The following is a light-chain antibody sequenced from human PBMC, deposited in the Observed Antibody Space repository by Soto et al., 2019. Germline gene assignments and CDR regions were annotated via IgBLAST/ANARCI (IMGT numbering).Light chain of an antibody. CDR3: LQYNEWPRT. V-gene: IGKV3-15*01. J-gene: IGKJ1*01. CDR1: QSLDTN. Sequence: DMVMTQSPATVSVSPGESVTLSCRASQSLDTNLAWYQQRPDQAPRLLIYAASTRHTGIPYRFSGSGSGTDFTLTISSLQSEDFAIYFCLQYNEWPRTFGQGTKVEIK. CDR2: AAS.